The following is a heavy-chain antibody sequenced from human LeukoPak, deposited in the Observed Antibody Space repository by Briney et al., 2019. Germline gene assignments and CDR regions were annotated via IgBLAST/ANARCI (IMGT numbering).Heavy chain of an antibody. CDR1: GFTFSSYA. D-gene: IGHD2-2*01. V-gene: IGHV3-23*01. J-gene: IGHJ5*02. CDR3: AKQPRLYCSSTSCYLAA. CDR2: ISGSGGST. Sequence: QTGGSLRLSCAASGFTFSSYAMSWVRQAPGKGLEWVSAISGSGGSTYYADSVKGRFTISRDNSKNTLYLQMNSLRAEDTAVYYCAKQPRLYCSSTSCYLAAWGQGTLVTVSS.